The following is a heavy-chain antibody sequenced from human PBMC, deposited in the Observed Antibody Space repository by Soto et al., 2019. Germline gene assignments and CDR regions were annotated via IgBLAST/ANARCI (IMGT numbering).Heavy chain of an antibody. D-gene: IGHD6-19*01. CDR2: ISGSGGST. CDR3: AKVMFAVAGKGYYYGMDV. CDR1: GFTFSSYA. Sequence: GGSLRLSCAASGFTFSSYAMSCVRQAPGKGLEWVSAISGSGGSTYYADSVKGRFTTSRDNSKNTLYLQMNSLRAEDTAVYYCAKVMFAVAGKGYYYGMDVWGQGTTVTVSS. J-gene: IGHJ6*02. V-gene: IGHV3-23*01.